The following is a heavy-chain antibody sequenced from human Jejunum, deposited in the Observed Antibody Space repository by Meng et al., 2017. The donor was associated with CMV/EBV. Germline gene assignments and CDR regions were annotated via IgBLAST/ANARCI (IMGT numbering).Heavy chain of an antibody. CDR2: ISPYNGNS. D-gene: IGHD6-19*01. V-gene: IGHV1-18*01. J-gene: IGHJ4*02. CDR3: ARSEGWYYRYFDY. Sequence: CKASGYNFTSYGITWVRQAPGQGPEWMGWISPYNGNSNYAQKVKDRLTMTTDTSTSTAYMELGSLRSDDTAIYYCARSEGWYYRYFDYWGQGTLVTVSS. CDR1: GYNFTSYG.